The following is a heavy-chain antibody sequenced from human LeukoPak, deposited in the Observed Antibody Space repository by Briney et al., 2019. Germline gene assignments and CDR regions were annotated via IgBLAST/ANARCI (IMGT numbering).Heavy chain of an antibody. Sequence: GGSLRLSCAASGFTFSRYGMSWVRQAPGKGLEWVSSITGSGSTTYYADSVKGRFTVSRDNSKNTLYLQMNSLRAEDTAVYYCATVGYSSWYTFDYWGQGTLVTVSS. V-gene: IGHV3-23*01. J-gene: IGHJ4*02. CDR3: ATVGYSSWYTFDY. CDR2: ITGSGSTT. CDR1: GFTFSRYG. D-gene: IGHD6-13*01.